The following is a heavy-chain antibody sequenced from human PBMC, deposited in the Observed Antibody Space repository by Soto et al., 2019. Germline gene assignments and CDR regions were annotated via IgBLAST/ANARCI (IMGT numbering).Heavy chain of an antibody. CDR2: ISSSSSYI. V-gene: IGHV3-21*01. D-gene: IGHD3-22*01. CDR3: ARDPPAVHYYDSSGCYDY. Sequence: GGSLRLSCAASGFTFSSYSMNWVRQAPGKGLEWVSSISSSSSYIYYADSVKGRFTISRDNAKNSLYLQMNSLRDEDTAVYYCARDPPAVHYYDSSGCYDYWGQGTLVTVSS. J-gene: IGHJ4*02. CDR1: GFTFSSYS.